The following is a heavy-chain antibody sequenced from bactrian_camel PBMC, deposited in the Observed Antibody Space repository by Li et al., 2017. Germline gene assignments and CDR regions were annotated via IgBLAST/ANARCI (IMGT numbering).Heavy chain of an antibody. CDR2: IDGSGSVT. CDR1: GFTFSDYS. J-gene: IGHJ4*01. Sequence: VQLVESGGGLVQPGGSLTLACATSGFTFSDYSMTWVRQAPGKGLEWVSGIDGSGSVTYYSDSVKGRFTISWDDAKNTLYLQMNRLKPEDTAVYYCVRIPEGGGWYTFAYWGQGTQVTVS. CDR3: VRIPEGGGWYTFAY. V-gene: IGHV3S6*01. D-gene: IGHD6*01.